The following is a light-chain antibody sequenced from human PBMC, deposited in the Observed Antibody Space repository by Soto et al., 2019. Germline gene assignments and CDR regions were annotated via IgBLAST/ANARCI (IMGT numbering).Light chain of an antibody. CDR2: GAS. CDR3: QQYKSWPYT. V-gene: IGKV3-15*01. CDR1: QSVSDK. J-gene: IGKJ2*01. Sequence: EIVMTQSPATLSVSPGERATLSCSASQSVSDKSAWYQQKPGQAPRLLIFGASTRATGIPARFSGSGSGTEFTLTISSLQSEDFAVYYCQQYKSWPYTFGQGTKLEIK.